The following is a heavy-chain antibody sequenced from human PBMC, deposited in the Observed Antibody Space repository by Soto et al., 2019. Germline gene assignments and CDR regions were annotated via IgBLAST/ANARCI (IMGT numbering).Heavy chain of an antibody. CDR2: ISSTSTTI. Sequence: LRLSCSASGFTFSSYSMNWVRQAPGKGLEWISYISSTSTTIYYADSVEGRFTISRDNAKTSLYLQMNRLRHDDTAVYYCARECPYYYGSQNYSPGNYAMDVWGQGTTVTVSS. J-gene: IGHJ6*02. CDR3: ARECPYYYGSQNYSPGNYAMDV. V-gene: IGHV3-48*02. D-gene: IGHD3-10*01. CDR1: GFTFSSYS.